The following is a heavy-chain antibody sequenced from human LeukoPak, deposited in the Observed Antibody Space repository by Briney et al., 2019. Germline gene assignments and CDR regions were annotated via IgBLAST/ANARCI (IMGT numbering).Heavy chain of an antibody. V-gene: IGHV3-30*04. CDR2: ISYDGSNK. CDR1: GFTFSSYA. D-gene: IGHD6-13*01. Sequence: LPGGSLRLSCAASGFTFSSYAMHWVRQAPGKGLEWVAVISYDGSNKYYADSVKGRFTISRDNSKNTLYLQMNSLRAEDTAVYYCARDYQYSSSRPDYWGQGTLVTVSS. J-gene: IGHJ4*02. CDR3: ARDYQYSSSRPDY.